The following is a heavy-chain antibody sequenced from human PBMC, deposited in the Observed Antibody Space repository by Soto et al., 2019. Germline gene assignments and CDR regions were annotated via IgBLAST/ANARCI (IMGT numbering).Heavy chain of an antibody. Sequence: QLQLQESGSGLVKPSQTLSLTCAVSGGSISSGGYSWSWIRQPPGKGLEWIGYIYHSGSTYYNPSRKSRVTISVDRSKNQFSLKLSSVTAADTAGYYCAGGPGVARNYWGQGTLVTVSS. J-gene: IGHJ4*02. D-gene: IGHD5-12*01. CDR3: AGGPGVARNY. CDR1: GGSISSGGYS. CDR2: IYHSGST. V-gene: IGHV4-30-2*01.